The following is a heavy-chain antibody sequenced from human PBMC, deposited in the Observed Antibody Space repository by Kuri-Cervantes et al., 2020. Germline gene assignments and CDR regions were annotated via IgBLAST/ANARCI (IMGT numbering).Heavy chain of an antibody. D-gene: IGHD6-19*01. Sequence: SLKISCAASGFTFDDYAMHWVRQAPGKGLEWVSGISWNSGSIGYADSVKGRFTISRDNAKNSLYLQMNSLRAEDTALYYCARMRSGWYFDSWGQGTLVTVSS. CDR3: ARMRSGWYFDS. V-gene: IGHV3-9*01. CDR1: GFTFDDYA. CDR2: ISWNSGSI. J-gene: IGHJ4*02.